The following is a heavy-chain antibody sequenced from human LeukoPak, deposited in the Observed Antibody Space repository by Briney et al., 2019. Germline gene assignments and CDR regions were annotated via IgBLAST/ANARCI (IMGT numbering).Heavy chain of an antibody. V-gene: IGHV3-30-3*01. CDR3: ARGQPWERTRGNLFDF. CDR2: VSYDGSSK. J-gene: IGHJ3*01. CDR1: GFSFSTFT. Sequence: PGGSLRLSCATSGFSFSTFTMHWVRQPPGKGLEWVAVVSYDGSSKYNADPVKGRFSISRGNSMSTLSLQMNSLRAEDTAVYYCARGQPWERTRGNLFDFWGKGKMVTVSS. D-gene: IGHD1-1*01.